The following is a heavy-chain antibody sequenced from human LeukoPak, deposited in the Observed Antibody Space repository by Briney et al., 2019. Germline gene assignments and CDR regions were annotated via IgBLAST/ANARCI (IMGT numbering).Heavy chain of an antibody. D-gene: IGHD3-16*01. CDR3: ARDAGAYGDYHYCMDV. CDR2: ISGSGSTI. Sequence: GGSLRLSCAASGFTVSSNYMSWVRQAPGKGLEWVSYISGSGSTIYYADSVKGRFTISRDNAENSLHLEMSSLRAEDTAVYYCARDAGAYGDYHYCMDVWGKGSTVTVSS. CDR1: GFTVSSNY. V-gene: IGHV3-11*04. J-gene: IGHJ6*03.